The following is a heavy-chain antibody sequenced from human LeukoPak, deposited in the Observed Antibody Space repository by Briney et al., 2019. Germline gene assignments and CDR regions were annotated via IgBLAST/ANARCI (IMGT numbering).Heavy chain of an antibody. CDR3: AREAYSGYDWVVGDAFDI. D-gene: IGHD5-12*01. J-gene: IGHJ3*02. CDR1: GFTFSSYA. V-gene: IGHV3-30*04. CDR2: ISYDGSNK. Sequence: GRSLRLSCAASGFTFSSYAMHWVRQAPGKGLEWVAVISYDGSNKYYADSVKGRFTISRDNSKNTLYLQMNSLRAEDTAVYYCAREAYSGYDWVVGDAFDIWGQGTMVTVSS.